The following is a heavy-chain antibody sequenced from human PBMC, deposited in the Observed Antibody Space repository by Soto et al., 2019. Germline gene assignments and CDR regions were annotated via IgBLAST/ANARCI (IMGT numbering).Heavy chain of an antibody. Sequence: ASVKVSSKASGYTFTGYYMHWVRQAPGQGLEWMGWINPNSGGTNYAQKFQGRVTMTRDTSISTAYMELSRLRSDDTAVYYCARDYITGTTHLYYYYYGMDVWGQGTTVTVSS. D-gene: IGHD1-7*01. CDR2: INPNSGGT. V-gene: IGHV1-2*02. CDR3: ARDYITGTTHLYYYYYGMDV. J-gene: IGHJ6*02. CDR1: GYTFTGYY.